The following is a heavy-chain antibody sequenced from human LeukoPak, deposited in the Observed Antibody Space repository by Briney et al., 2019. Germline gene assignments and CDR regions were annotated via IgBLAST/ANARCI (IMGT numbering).Heavy chain of an antibody. CDR2: IYFSGGP. CDR3: ASGSEYYDFWSDPFYYYYMDV. D-gene: IGHD3-3*01. V-gene: IGHV4-39*07. Sequence: SETLSLTCTVSGGSISSSSYYWGWIRQPPGKGLGWLGGIYFSGGPYYNPSLKSRVTISVDTSKNQFSLKLSSVTAADTAVYYCASGSEYYDFWSDPFYYYYMDVWGKGTTVTVSS. J-gene: IGHJ6*03. CDR1: GGSISSSSYY.